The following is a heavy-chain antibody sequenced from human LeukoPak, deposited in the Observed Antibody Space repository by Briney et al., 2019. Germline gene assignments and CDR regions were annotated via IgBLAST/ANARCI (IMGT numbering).Heavy chain of an antibody. V-gene: IGHV3-23*01. CDR1: GFTFMDYA. J-gene: IGHJ4*02. CDR3: ARETTVVTSHFDY. CDR2: ISGSGGST. Sequence: GGSLRLSCATSGFTFMDYAMSWVRQAPGKGLEWVSGISGSGGSTYYADSLKGRFTISRDNSKDTLYVQMNSLRAEDTAVYYCARETTVVTSHFDYWGQGTLVTVSS. D-gene: IGHD4-23*01.